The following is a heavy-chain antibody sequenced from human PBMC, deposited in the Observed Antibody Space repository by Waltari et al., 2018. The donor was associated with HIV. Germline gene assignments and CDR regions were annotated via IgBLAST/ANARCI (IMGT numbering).Heavy chain of an antibody. CDR2: IYSGNA. J-gene: IGHJ4*02. V-gene: IGHV1-18*01. D-gene: IGHD6-13*01. CDR3: ARVAAARQVDF. CDR1: GYTFTNFG. Sequence: QVQLVQSGGEVRKPGASVKVSCKTFGYTFTNFGLSWVRQAPGQGLEWMGWIYSGNANYAQKLQGRVTMTTDTSTSTAYMELRNLRSDDTAMYYCARVAAARQVDFWGQGTLVAVSS.